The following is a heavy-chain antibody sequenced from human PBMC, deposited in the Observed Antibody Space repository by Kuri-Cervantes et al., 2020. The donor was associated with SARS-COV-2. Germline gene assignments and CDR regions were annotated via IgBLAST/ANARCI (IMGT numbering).Heavy chain of an antibody. Sequence: ESLKISCAVYGGSFSGYYWSWIRQPPGKGLEWIGEINHSGSTNYNPSLKSRVTISVDTSKNQFSLKLSSVTAADTAVYYCARHAPFYYYVSSGYYPFDYWGQGTLVTVSS. D-gene: IGHD3-22*01. V-gene: IGHV4-34*01. J-gene: IGHJ4*02. CDR2: INHSGST. CDR3: ARHAPFYYYVSSGYYPFDY. CDR1: GGSFSGYY.